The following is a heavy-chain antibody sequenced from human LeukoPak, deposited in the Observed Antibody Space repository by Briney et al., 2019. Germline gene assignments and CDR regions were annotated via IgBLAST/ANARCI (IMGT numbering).Heavy chain of an antibody. Sequence: GGSLRLSCAASGFTFSDHYMDWVRQAPGKGLEWVGRTRNKANNYTTEYAASVKGRFTISRDVSKNSLYLQMDSLRTEDTAVYYCARIAVTGYYFDYWGQGTLVTVSS. CDR1: GFTFSDHY. CDR3: ARIAVTGYYFDY. J-gene: IGHJ4*02. D-gene: IGHD4-17*01. CDR2: TRNKANNYTT. V-gene: IGHV3-72*01.